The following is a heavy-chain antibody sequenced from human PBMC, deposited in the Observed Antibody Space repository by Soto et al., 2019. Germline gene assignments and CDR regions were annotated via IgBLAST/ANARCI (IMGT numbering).Heavy chain of an antibody. D-gene: IGHD3-9*01. CDR1: GYTLGHLY. CDR2: ISPHNRNT. CDR3: ARDEGGYDILTASYKAKHFDQ. V-gene: IGHV1-18*01. Sequence: ASVKVACKASGYTLGHLYITWVRQAPGQGLEWMGAISPHNRNTNYAEKFRGRVTMTTDTSTTTAYMELRSLRSDDTAVYYCARDEGGYDILTASYKAKHFDQWGQGALVTVSP. J-gene: IGHJ4*02.